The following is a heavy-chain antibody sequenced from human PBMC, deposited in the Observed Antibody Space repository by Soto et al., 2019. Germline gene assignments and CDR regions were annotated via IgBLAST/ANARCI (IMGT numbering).Heavy chain of an antibody. CDR2: ISSSSSYI. J-gene: IGHJ6*02. D-gene: IGHD3-16*02. V-gene: IGHV3-21*01. CDR3: ARHDYVWGSYRYSYYGMDV. CDR1: GFTFSSYS. Sequence: PGGSLRLSCAASGFTFSSYSMNLVHQAPGKGLECVSSISSSSSYIYYADSVKGRFTISRDNAKNSLYLQMNSLRAEDTAVYYCARHDYVWGSYRYSYYGMDVWGQGTTVTVSS.